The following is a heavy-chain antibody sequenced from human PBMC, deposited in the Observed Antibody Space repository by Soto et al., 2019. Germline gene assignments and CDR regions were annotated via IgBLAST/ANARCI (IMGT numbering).Heavy chain of an antibody. CDR3: AGAGITYYYLDV. V-gene: IGHV4-59*01. CDR1: GGSISSYY. J-gene: IGHJ6*03. D-gene: IGHD1-20*01. Sequence: SETLSLTCTVSGGSISSYYWSWIRQPPGKGLECIGYIHYSGSTTYNPSLKSRVTISVDTSKKQFSLKLSSVTAADTAVYYCAGAGITYYYLDVWGKGTTVTVSS. CDR2: IHYSGST.